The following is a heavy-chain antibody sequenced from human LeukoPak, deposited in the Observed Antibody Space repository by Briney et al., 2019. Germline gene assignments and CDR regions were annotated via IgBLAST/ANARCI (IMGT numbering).Heavy chain of an antibody. CDR3: ARGDCSGSICYSPMDV. J-gene: IGHJ6*03. D-gene: IGHD2-21*01. CDR2: IYRSGST. V-gene: IGHV4-38-2*02. CDR1: GYSINSGYY. Sequence: SETLSLTCTVSGYSINSGYYWVWIRQPPGKVLEWIGSIYRSGSTNYNPSLKSRVTISVDTSKNQFFLKVSSVTAADTAVYYCARGDCSGSICYSPMDVWGTGTTVTVSS.